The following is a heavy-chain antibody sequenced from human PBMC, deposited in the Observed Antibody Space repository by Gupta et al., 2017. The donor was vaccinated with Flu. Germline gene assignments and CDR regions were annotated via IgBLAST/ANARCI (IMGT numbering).Heavy chain of an antibody. CDR2: LNPNSGRT. CDR3: ARDTYDFWSGYFRL. J-gene: IGHJ4*02. CDR1: GSTFTGYY. Sequence: QVQLVQSGAEVKKPGASVKVSCKASGSTFTGYYLHWLRQAPGQGLEWLGRLNPNSGRTNFGQKFQGRVTMTRDTSISTAYMELSSLRSDDTASYYCARDTYDFWSGYFRLWGQGTLVIVSS. D-gene: IGHD3-3*01. V-gene: IGHV1-2*06.